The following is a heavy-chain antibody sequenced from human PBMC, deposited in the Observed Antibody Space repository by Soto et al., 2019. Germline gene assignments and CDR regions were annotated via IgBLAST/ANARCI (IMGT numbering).Heavy chain of an antibody. V-gene: IGHV1-69*13. CDR3: AREALDLRFLGNRGFDP. Sequence: SVKVSCKASGGTFSSYAISWVRQAPGQGLEWMGGIIPIFGTANYAQKFQGRVTITADESTSTGYMELSSLRSEDTAVYYCAREALDLRFLGNRGFDPWGQGTLVTVSS. J-gene: IGHJ5*02. CDR2: IIPIFGTA. D-gene: IGHD3-3*01. CDR1: GGTFSSYA.